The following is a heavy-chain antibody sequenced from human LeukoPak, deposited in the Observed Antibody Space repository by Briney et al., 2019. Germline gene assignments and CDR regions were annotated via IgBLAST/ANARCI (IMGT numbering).Heavy chain of an antibody. CDR2: IYYSGST. CDR3: ARRYSSGWYDY. CDR1: GGSISSSSYY. Sequence: PSETLSLTCTVSGGSISSSSYYWGWIRQPPGTGLEWIGSIYYSGSTYYNPSLKSRVTISVDTSKNQFSLKLSSVTAADTAVYYCARRYSSGWYDYWGQGTLVTVSS. J-gene: IGHJ4*02. D-gene: IGHD6-19*01. V-gene: IGHV4-39*01.